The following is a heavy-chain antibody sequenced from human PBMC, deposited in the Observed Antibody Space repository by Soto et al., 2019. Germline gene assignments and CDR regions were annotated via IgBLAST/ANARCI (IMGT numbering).Heavy chain of an antibody. CDR1: GGTINSTSYY. D-gene: IGHD3-22*01. CDR2: IYYSGST. Sequence: QLQLQESGPGLVKPSETLSLTCTVSGGTINSTSYYWGWIRQPPGKGLEWIGSIYYSGSTYYNPSLKXXVXIXADTSKNQFSLKLSSVTAADTAVYYCARLTLTIIAVWGQVTLVTVSS. J-gene: IGHJ4*02. CDR3: ARLTLTIIAV. V-gene: IGHV4-39*01.